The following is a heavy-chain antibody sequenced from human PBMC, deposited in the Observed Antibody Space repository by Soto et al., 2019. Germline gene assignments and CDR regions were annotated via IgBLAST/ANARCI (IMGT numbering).Heavy chain of an antibody. D-gene: IGHD3-9*01. V-gene: IGHV3-23*01. CDR3: AKDVHYDIVTGIEYFDH. CDR1: GFTFSSYA. Sequence: EVHLLESGGGLVQPGGSLKISCAVSGFTFSSYAMSWVRQAPGKGLEWVSGISGTGRVTNYAESVKGRFTISRDNPKNTLYLEMKSLTVEDTAVYYCAKDVHYDIVTGIEYFDHWGQGTLVTVSS. CDR2: ISGTGRVT. J-gene: IGHJ1*01.